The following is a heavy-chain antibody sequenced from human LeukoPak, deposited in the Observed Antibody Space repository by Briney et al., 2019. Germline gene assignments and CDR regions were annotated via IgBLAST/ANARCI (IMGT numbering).Heavy chain of an antibody. CDR3: AKVRWDNSGWYYLDN. CDR1: GFSFSDYG. D-gene: IGHD6-19*01. Sequence: GGSLRLSCAASGFSFSDYGMHWVRQAPGRGLEWVAVISYDGSNEYYADSVKGRYTISRDNSKNTLYMQMNSLKLEDTAVYYCAKVRWDNSGWYYLDNWGQGTLVTVSS. CDR2: ISYDGSNE. J-gene: IGHJ4*02. V-gene: IGHV3-30*18.